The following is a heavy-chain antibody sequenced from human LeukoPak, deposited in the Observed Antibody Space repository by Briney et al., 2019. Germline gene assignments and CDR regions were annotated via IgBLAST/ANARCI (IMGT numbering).Heavy chain of an antibody. CDR1: GFTFSSYA. J-gene: IGHJ6*03. D-gene: IGHD6-6*01. Sequence: PGGSLRLSCVASGFTFSSYAMHWVRQAPGKGLEWVAVISYHGTNKYYADSVKGRFTISRDNSKNTLYLQMNSLRAEDTAVYYCARALSSSSGRYYYYLDVWGKGTTVTVSS. CDR2: ISYHGTNK. CDR3: ARALSSSSGRYYYYLDV. V-gene: IGHV3-30*04.